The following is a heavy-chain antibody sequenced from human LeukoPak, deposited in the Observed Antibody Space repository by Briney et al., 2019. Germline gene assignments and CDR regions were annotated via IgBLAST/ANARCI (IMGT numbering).Heavy chain of an antibody. CDR1: GGSISSSSYY. CDR2: IYYSGST. J-gene: IGHJ3*02. CDR3: ARVGAITMIVVVTYDAFDI. V-gene: IGHV4-39*07. D-gene: IGHD3-22*01. Sequence: SETLSLTCTVSGGSISSSSYYWGWIRQPPGKGLEWIGSIYYSGSTYYNPSLKSRVTISVDTSKNQFSLKLSSVTAADTAVYYCARVGAITMIVVVTYDAFDIWGQGTMVTVSS.